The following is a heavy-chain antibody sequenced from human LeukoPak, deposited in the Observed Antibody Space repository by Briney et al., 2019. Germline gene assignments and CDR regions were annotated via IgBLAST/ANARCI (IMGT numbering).Heavy chain of an antibody. CDR1: GFSVSNNY. CDR2: IYAGGST. D-gene: IGHD3-3*01. V-gene: IGHV3-53*01. CDR3: ARDREVTIFGAGVMDV. Sequence: GGSLRLSCAASGFSVSNNYMSWVRQAPGKGLEWVSVIYAGGSTYYADSVKGRFSISRDNSKNTLYLQMNSLRAEDTAVYYCARDREVTIFGAGVMDVWGKGTTVTVSS. J-gene: IGHJ6*04.